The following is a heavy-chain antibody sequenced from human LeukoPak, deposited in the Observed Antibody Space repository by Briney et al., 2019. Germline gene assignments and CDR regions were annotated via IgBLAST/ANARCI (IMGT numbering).Heavy chain of an antibody. CDR3: ARVGTTFKDY. CDR2: IDSSSNTI. J-gene: IGHJ4*02. D-gene: IGHD2/OR15-2a*01. Sequence: GGSLRLSCAASGFTFSDYYMSWIRQAPGKGLEWVAYIDSSSNTIFYADSVKARFTIFRDNAKNSLYLQMNNLRDEDTAVYYCARVGTTFKDYWGQGTLVTVSS. CDR1: GFTFSDYY. V-gene: IGHV3-11*04.